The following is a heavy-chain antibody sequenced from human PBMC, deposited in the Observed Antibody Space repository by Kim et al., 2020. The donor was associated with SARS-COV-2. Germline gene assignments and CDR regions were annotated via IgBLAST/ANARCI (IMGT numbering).Heavy chain of an antibody. CDR3: ARGRGDIVVVPAAILGWFDP. CDR2: IIPIFGTA. J-gene: IGHJ5*02. CDR1: GGTFSSYA. D-gene: IGHD2-2*01. Sequence: SVKVSCKASGGTFSSYAISWVRQAPGQGLEWMGGIIPIFGTANYAQKFQGRVTITADESTSTAYMELSSLRSEDTAVYYCARGRGDIVVVPAAILGWFDPWGQGTLVTVSS. V-gene: IGHV1-69*13.